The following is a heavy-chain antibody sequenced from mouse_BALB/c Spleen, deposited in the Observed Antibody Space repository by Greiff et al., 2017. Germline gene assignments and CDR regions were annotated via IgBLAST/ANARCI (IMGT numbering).Heavy chain of an antibody. CDR3: ASDGDVGGWFAV. CDR1: GYTITDTY. CDR2: IDPANGNT. Sequence: VQLKESGAELVKPGASVKLSCTASGYTITDTYMHWVKQRPEQGLEWIGRIDPANGNTKYDPKFKGKATITADTSSNTAYLQLSSLTSEDAAVYYCASDGDVGGWFAVWGEGTLVTVSA. D-gene: IGHD1-2*01. V-gene: IGHV14-3*02. J-gene: IGHJ3*01.